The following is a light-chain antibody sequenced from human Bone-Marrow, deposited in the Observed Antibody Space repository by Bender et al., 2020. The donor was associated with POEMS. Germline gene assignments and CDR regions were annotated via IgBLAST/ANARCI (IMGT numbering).Light chain of an antibody. V-gene: IGLV1-36*01. Sequence: QSVVTQPPSLSEAPRQRVTISCSGSSSNIGNHGVNWYQQLPGEAPKLPIYYDDLLTPGVSDRFSASKSGTSASLSISELQYEGEALYYCSAWDDILGGCVFGGATKLSVL. J-gene: IGLJ2*01. CDR3: SAWDDILGGCV. CDR1: SSNIGNHG. CDR2: YDD.